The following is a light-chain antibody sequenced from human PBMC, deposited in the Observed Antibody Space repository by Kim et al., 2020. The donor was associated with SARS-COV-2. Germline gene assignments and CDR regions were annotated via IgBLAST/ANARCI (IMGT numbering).Light chain of an antibody. CDR1: QSISSN. Sequence: EIVLTQSPATLSVSPGERATLSCRASQSISSNLAWYQQKPGQAPRLLILGASTRATGIPAKFSGSGSGTEFTLTISNLQSEDFAVYYCHQYHNWPFTFGNGTKLEIK. J-gene: IGKJ2*01. CDR2: GAS. CDR3: HQYHNWPFT. V-gene: IGKV3-15*01.